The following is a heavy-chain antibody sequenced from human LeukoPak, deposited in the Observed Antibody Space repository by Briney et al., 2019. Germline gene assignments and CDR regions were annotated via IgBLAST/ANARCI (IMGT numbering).Heavy chain of an antibody. CDR3: ATVKTTISSYAFE. CDR2: FDPEDGET. J-gene: IGHJ4*02. CDR1: GYSLTELS. D-gene: IGHD2-2*01. V-gene: IGHV1-24*01. Sequence: ASVRVSCKASGYSLTELSMHWVRQTPEKGLEWMGGFDPEDGETIYAERFQGRFTMTKDTSIDTAYMELRSLTPEDTAVYYCATVKTTISSYAFEWGQGTLVTVSS.